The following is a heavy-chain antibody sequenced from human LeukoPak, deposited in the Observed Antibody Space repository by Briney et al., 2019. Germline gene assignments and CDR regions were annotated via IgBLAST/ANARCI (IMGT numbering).Heavy chain of an antibody. V-gene: IGHV4-34*01. CDR1: GGSFSGYY. CDR3: ARERKFTYYDFWSGLRSRNWFDP. Sequence: PSETLSLTCAVYGGSFSGYYWSWIRHPPAKGLEWIGEINHSGSSNYNPSLKSRVTISVDTSKNQFSLKLSSVTAADTAVYYCARERKFTYYDFWSGLRSRNWFDPWGQGTLVTVSS. CDR2: INHSGSS. J-gene: IGHJ5*02. D-gene: IGHD3-3*01.